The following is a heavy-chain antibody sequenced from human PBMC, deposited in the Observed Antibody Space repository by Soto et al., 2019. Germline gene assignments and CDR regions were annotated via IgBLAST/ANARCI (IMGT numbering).Heavy chain of an antibody. J-gene: IGHJ4*02. V-gene: IGHV1-46*03. CDR1: GYTFTSYY. CDR2: INPSGGST. Sequence: GASVKVSCKASGYTFTSYYMHWVRQAPGQGLEWMGIINPSGGSTSYAQKFQGRVTMTRDTSTSTVYMELSSLRSEDTAVYYCAKFSSGYYFDYWGQGTLVTVSS. D-gene: IGHD3-10*01. CDR3: AKFSSGYYFDY.